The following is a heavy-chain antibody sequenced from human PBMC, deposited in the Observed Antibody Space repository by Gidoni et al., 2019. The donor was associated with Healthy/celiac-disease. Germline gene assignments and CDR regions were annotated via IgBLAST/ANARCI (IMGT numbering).Heavy chain of an antibody. Sequence: QVQLQQWGAGLLKPSETLSLTCAVYGGSFSGYYWSWIRQPPGKGLEWIGEINHSGSNNYNPSLKSRVTISVDTSKNQFSLKLSSVTAADTAVYYCARSVVGSTARHYYYYGMDVWGQGTTVTVSS. J-gene: IGHJ6*02. CDR3: ARSVVGSTARHYYYYGMDV. CDR1: GGSFSGYY. D-gene: IGHD2-15*01. CDR2: INHSGSN. V-gene: IGHV4-34*01.